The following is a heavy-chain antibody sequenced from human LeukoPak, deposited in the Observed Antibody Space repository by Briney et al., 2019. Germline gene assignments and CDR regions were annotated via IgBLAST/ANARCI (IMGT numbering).Heavy chain of an antibody. J-gene: IGHJ3*02. CDR2: MNPNSGNT. Sequence: ASVKVSCKASGYTFTSYDINWVRQATGQGLEWMGWMNPNSGNTGYAQKFQGRVTMTRNTSISTAYMELSSLRSEDTAVYYCARRRKVTKIGSGAFDIWGQGTMVTVSS. V-gene: IGHV1-8*01. D-gene: IGHD3-22*01. CDR1: GYTFTSYD. CDR3: ARRRKVTKIGSGAFDI.